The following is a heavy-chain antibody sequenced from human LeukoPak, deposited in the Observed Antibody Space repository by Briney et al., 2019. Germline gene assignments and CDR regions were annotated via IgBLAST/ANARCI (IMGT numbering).Heavy chain of an antibody. V-gene: IGHV3-30-3*01. CDR3: AREWERHFDY. CDR2: ISYDGSNK. J-gene: IGHJ4*02. Sequence: GGSLRLSCAASGLTFSSYAMHWVRQAPGKGLEWVAVISYDGSNKYYADSVKGRFTISRENSKNTLFLQMNSLTAEGTAVYYCAREWERHFDYWGQGTLVTVSS. CDR1: GLTFSSYA. D-gene: IGHD1-26*01.